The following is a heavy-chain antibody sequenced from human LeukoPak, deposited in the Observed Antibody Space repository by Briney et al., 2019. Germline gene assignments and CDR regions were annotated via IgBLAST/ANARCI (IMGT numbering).Heavy chain of an antibody. V-gene: IGHV1-69*13. D-gene: IGHD4-11*01. CDR1: GGTFSSYA. CDR2: IIPILGTA. CDR3: ARIDDYSPNYYYYGMDV. J-gene: IGHJ6*02. Sequence: SVKVSCKASGGTFSSYAISWVRQAPGRGLEWMGGIIPILGTANYAQKFQGRVTITADESTSTAYMELSSLRSEDTAVYYCARIDDYSPNYYYYGMDVWGQGTTVTVSS.